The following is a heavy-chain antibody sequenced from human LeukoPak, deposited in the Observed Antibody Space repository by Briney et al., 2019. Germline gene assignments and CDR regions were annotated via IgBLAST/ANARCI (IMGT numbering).Heavy chain of an antibody. CDR1: GGSISSYY. D-gene: IGHD3-22*01. V-gene: IGHV4-59*01. J-gene: IGHJ4*02. CDR2: IYYSGST. Sequence: SETLSLTCTVSGGSISSYYWSWIRQPPGKGLEWIGYIYYSGSTNYNPSLKSRVTISVDTSKNQFSLKLSSVTAAETAVYYCASGVLSDYDSSGYYGFDYWGQGTLVTVSS. CDR3: ASGVLSDYDSSGYYGFDY.